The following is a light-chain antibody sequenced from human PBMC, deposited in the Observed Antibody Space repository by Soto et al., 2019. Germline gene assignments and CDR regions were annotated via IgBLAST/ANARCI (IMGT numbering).Light chain of an antibody. CDR3: LQYSSHSWT. J-gene: IGKJ1*01. CDR1: RSLSDW. CDR2: DAS. V-gene: IGKV1-5*01. Sequence: DIQMTQSPSTLSPSVGDRVTITCRASRSLSDWLAWYQQKPGKAPKLLIFDASSLKRGVPSRFSGSGSGTEFTLTISGLQPDDVATYYCLQYSSHSWTFGQGTKVEIK.